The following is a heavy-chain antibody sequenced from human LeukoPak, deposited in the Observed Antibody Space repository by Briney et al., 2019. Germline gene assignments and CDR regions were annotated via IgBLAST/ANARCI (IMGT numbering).Heavy chain of an antibody. CDR3: ARERHHYDFWSGYYPYYFDY. D-gene: IGHD3-3*01. CDR1: GFTLSRYS. J-gene: IGHJ4*02. V-gene: IGHV3-21*01. Sequence: GRTLRLSCAVSGFTLSRYSMNWVRQAPGKGLVWVSSITNSSSYIYYADSVKGRFTISRDNAKNSLYLQMNSLRAEDTAVYYCARERHHYDFWSGYYPYYFDYWGQGTLVTVSS. CDR2: ITNSSSYI.